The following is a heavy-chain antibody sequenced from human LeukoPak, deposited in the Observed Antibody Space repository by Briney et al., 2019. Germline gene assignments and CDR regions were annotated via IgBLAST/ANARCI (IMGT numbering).Heavy chain of an antibody. CDR3: ARSFMPLIVVYFDN. CDR1: GLTFSNAW. V-gene: IGHV3-11*04. D-gene: IGHD3-22*01. J-gene: IGHJ4*02. Sequence: GGSLRLSCAASGLTFSNAWMSWVRQAPGKGLEWISYISSSGRTTHYADSVKGRFTISRDNVRNSLYLQMNSLRAEDTAVYYCARSFMPLIVVYFDNWGQGTLVSVSS. CDR2: ISSSGRTT.